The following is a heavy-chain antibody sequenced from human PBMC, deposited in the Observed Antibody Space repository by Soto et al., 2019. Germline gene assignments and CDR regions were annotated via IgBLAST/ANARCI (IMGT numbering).Heavy chain of an antibody. D-gene: IGHD1-7*01. CDR2: IYHSGST. CDR3: ARTESGTFDP. CDR1: GGSISSGGYS. Sequence: ASETLSLTCAVSGGSISSGGYSWSWIRQPPGKGLEWIGYIYHSGSTYYNPSLKSRLTISVDRSKNQFSLKLSSVTAADTAVYYCARTESGTFDPWGQATLVTVSS. V-gene: IGHV4-30-2*01. J-gene: IGHJ5*02.